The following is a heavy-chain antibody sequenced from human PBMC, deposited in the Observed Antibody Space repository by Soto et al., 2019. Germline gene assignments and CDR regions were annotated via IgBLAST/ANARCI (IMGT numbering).Heavy chain of an antibody. Sequence: ASVKVSCKASGYTFTGYYMHWVRQAPGQGLEWMGWINPNSGGTNYAQKFQGWVTISVDTSKNQFSLKLSSVTAADTAVYYCARGITIFGVRYFDYWGQGTLVTVSS. V-gene: IGHV1-2*04. D-gene: IGHD3-3*01. CDR3: ARGITIFGVRYFDY. J-gene: IGHJ4*02. CDR1: GYTFTGYY. CDR2: INPNSGGT.